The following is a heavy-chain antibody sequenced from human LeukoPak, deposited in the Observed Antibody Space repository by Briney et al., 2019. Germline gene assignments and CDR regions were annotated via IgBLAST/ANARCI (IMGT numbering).Heavy chain of an antibody. J-gene: IGHJ5*02. CDR3: AREKKSITMIVVVDVGFDP. V-gene: IGHV1-2*02. CDR2: INANSGDT. D-gene: IGHD3-22*01. Sequence: ASVKVSCKASGYTFSDYYIHWVRQAPGQGLEWMGWINANSGDTNYAQKFQGRVTMTRDTSINTAYMELSRLRSDDTAVYWCAREKKSITMIVVVDVGFDPWGQGTLVTVSS. CDR1: GYTFSDYY.